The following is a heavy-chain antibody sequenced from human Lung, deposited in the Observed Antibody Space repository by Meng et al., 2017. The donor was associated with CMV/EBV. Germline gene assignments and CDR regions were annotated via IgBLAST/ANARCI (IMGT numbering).Heavy chain of an antibody. CDR1: GFTFSSYE. CDR3: ARMGRSAAFDY. Sequence: GGSLRLXCAASGFTFSSYELNWVRQAPGKGVEWFSYISKRGLAIYYGDSVKGRFTIFRDNAKNSLYLQMNSLRAEDTAVYYCARMGRSAAFDYWGQGSLVTVSS. J-gene: IGHJ4*02. CDR2: ISKRGLAI. D-gene: IGHD6-13*01. V-gene: IGHV3-48*03.